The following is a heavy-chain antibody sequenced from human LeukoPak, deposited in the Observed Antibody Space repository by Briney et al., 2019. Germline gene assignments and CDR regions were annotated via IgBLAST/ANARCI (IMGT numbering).Heavy chain of an antibody. V-gene: IGHV4-39*01. CDR3: ARLAYYYDSSGYYDY. CDR2: IYYSGST. CDR1: GGSISSSSYY. D-gene: IGHD3-22*01. Sequence: PSETLSLTCTVSGGSISSSSYYWGWIRQPPGKGLEWIGSIYYSGSTYYNPSLKSRVTISVDTSKNQFSLKLSSVTAADTAVYYCARLAYYYDSSGYYDYWGQGTPVTVSS. J-gene: IGHJ4*02.